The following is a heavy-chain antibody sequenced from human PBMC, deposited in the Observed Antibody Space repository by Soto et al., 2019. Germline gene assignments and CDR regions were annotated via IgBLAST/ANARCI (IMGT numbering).Heavy chain of an antibody. CDR2: INHSGST. Sequence: SETLSLTCAVYGGSFSGYYWSWIRQPPGKGLEGIGEINHSGSTNYNPSLKSRVTISVDTSKNQFSLKLSSVTAADTAVYYCARKRRELGMAPFDYWGQGTLVTVSS. D-gene: IGHD7-27*01. J-gene: IGHJ4*02. CDR1: GGSFSGYY. V-gene: IGHV4-34*01. CDR3: ARKRRELGMAPFDY.